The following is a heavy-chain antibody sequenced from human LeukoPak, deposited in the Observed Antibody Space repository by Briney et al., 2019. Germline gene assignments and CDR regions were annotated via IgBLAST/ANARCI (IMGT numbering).Heavy chain of an antibody. J-gene: IGHJ4*02. CDR2: INPNSGGK. CDR3: ARDRVVVPAAFDY. V-gene: IGHV1-2*02. D-gene: IGHD2-2*01. CDR1: GYTFTAYY. Sequence: ATVKVSCKASGYTFTAYYMHWVREAPGQGLEWMGWINPNSGGKNYAQKFQGRVPMTRDTSISTAYMELSRLRSDDTAVYYCARDRVVVPAAFDYWGQGTLVTVSS.